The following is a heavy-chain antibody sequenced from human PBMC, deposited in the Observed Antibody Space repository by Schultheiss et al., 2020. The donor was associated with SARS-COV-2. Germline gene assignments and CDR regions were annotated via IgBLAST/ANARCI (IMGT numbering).Heavy chain of an antibody. Sequence: GGSLRLSCAASGFTFDDYGMSWVRQAPGKGLEWVAVISYDGSNKYYADSVKGRFTISRDNSKNTLYLQMNSLRAEDTAVYYCARAEGDFWSGITYYMDVWGKGTTVTVSS. D-gene: IGHD3-3*01. CDR2: ISYDGSNK. V-gene: IGHV3-30*03. J-gene: IGHJ6*03. CDR1: GFTFDDYG. CDR3: ARAEGDFWSGITYYMDV.